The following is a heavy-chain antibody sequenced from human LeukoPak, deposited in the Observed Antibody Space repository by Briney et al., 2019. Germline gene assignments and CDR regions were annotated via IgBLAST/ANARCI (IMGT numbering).Heavy chain of an antibody. D-gene: IGHD5-12*01. CDR1: GFTFSSYE. V-gene: IGHV3-48*03. CDR2: ITSSGTTI. J-gene: IGHJ4*02. Sequence: GGSLRLSCAASGFTFSSYEMNWVRQAPGKGLEWVSYITSSGTTIYYADSVKGRSTISRDNAKNSLYLQMNSLRAEDTAIYYCAREGMVATFDYWGQGTLVTVSS. CDR3: AREGMVATFDY.